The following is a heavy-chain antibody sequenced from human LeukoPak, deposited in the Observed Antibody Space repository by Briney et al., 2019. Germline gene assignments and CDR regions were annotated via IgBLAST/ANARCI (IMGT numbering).Heavy chain of an antibody. J-gene: IGHJ5*02. CDR3: AGVDSGSYYGFGDFWFDP. Sequence: SVKVSCKASGGTFSSYAISWVRQAPGQGLEWMGGIIPIFGTANYAQKFQGRVTITADKSTSTAYMELSSLRSEDTAVYYCAGVDSGSYYGFGDFWFDPWGQGTLVTVSS. D-gene: IGHD1-26*01. CDR2: IIPIFGTA. CDR1: GGTFSSYA. V-gene: IGHV1-69*06.